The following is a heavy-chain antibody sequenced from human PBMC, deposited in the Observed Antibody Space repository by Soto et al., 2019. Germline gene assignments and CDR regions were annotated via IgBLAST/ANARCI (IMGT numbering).Heavy chain of an antibody. V-gene: IGHV4-34*01. D-gene: IGHD4-17*01. J-gene: IGHJ4*02. CDR1: GGSFSGYY. CDR2: INHSGST. CDR3: ARFFSDYGDYERQFDY. Sequence: PSETLSLTCAVYGGSFSGYYWSWIRQPPGKGLEWIGEINHSGSTNYNPSLMSRVTISVDTSKNQFSLKLSSVTAADTAVYYCARFFSDYGDYERQFDYWGQGSPVPVSS.